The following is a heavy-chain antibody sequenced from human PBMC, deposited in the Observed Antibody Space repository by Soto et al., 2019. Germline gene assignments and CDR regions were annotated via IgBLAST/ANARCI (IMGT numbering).Heavy chain of an antibody. CDR3: ARENYDILTGYFQTLDAFDI. V-gene: IGHV3-21*01. D-gene: IGHD3-9*01. CDR2: ISSSSSYI. CDR1: GFTFSSYS. Sequence: GGSLRLSCAASGFTFSSYSMNWVLQAPGKGLEWVSSISSSSSYIYYADSVKGRFTISRDNAKNSLYLQMNSLRAEDTAVYYCARENYDILTGYFQTLDAFDIWGQGTMVTVPS. J-gene: IGHJ3*02.